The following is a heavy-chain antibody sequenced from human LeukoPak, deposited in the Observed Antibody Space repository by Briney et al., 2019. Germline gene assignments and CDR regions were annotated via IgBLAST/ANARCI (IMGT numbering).Heavy chain of an antibody. CDR1: GYTFTGYY. D-gene: IGHD5-24*01. CDR2: TNPNSGGT. CDR3: ARGRDGYNWYAFDI. Sequence: ASVKVSCKASGYTFTGYYMHWVRQAPGQGLEWMGWTNPNSGGTNYAQKFQGRVTMTRDTFISTAYMELSRLRSDDTAVYYCARGRDGYNWYAFDIWGQGTMVTVSS. V-gene: IGHV1-2*02. J-gene: IGHJ3*02.